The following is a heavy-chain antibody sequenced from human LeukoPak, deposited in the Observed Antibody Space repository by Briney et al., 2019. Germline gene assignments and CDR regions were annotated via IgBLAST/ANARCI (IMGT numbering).Heavy chain of an antibody. CDR2: ISYDGSNK. CDR1: GFTFSSYA. D-gene: IGHD2-15*01. V-gene: IGHV3-30-3*01. Sequence: GSLRLSCIASGFTFSSYAMHWVRQAPGKGLEWVAIISYDGSNKYYADSVKGRFTISRDNSKNTLYLQMNSLRTEDTAVYYCAGEGGYCSGGNCYSRWYFDLWGRGTLVTVSS. J-gene: IGHJ2*01. CDR3: AGEGGYCSGGNCYSRWYFDL.